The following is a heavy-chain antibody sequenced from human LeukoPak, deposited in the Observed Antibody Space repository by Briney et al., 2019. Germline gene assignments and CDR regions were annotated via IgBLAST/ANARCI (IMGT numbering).Heavy chain of an antibody. J-gene: IGHJ4*02. CDR1: EYTFTSYD. V-gene: IGHV1-8*01. CDR2: MNPNSGNT. D-gene: IGHD5-12*01. Sequence: AASVKVPCKASEYTFTSYDINWVRQATGQGLEWMGWMNPNSGNTGYAQKFQGRVTMTRNTSISTAYMELSSLTFEDTAVYYCARGRHPGPAWISEYWGQGTLVTVSS. CDR3: ARGRHPGPAWISEY.